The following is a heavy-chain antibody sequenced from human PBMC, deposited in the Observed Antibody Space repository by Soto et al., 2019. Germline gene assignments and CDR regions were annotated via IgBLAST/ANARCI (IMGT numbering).Heavy chain of an antibody. CDR2: IFSSGST. J-gene: IGHJ5*02. D-gene: IGHD2-21*02. CDR1: GGSITDYA. CDR3: ARDQGVVVTADNWFDP. Sequence: SETLSLTCTVSGGSITDYAWVWIRQPAGKGLEWIGRIFSSGSTNYNSSLKGRITMSLDTSKNQFSLKLNPATATDTAVYFCARDQGVVVTADNWFDPWGQGILVTVSS. V-gene: IGHV4-4*07.